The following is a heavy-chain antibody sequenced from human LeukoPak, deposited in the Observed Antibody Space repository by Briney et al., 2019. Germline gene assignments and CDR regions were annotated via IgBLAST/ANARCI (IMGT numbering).Heavy chain of an antibody. Sequence: SETLSLTCTVSGGSISNKNYYWGWIRQSPGKGLEWIGSIYYSGSTYYNPSLSGRVIMSVDTSKNPFALRVSSVTAADTAVYYCARLLSYDILTDNYYKYYMDVWGKGTTVTVSS. CDR2: IYYSGST. V-gene: IGHV4-39*01. CDR3: ARLLSYDILTDNYYKYYMDV. CDR1: GGSISNKNYY. D-gene: IGHD3-9*01. J-gene: IGHJ6*03.